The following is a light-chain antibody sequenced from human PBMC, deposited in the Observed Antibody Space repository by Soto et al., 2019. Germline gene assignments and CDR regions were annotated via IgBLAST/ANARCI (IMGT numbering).Light chain of an antibody. J-gene: IGKJ5*01. Sequence: IHVRQYPSSLSASVGDRVTITCRARQGINTLLALYQQQAGKPPKVXXYDXSTLQSGVPSRLSGSGSGTDFTLTISSPQSDYFYNYYWQQLKIYTRTVGQGTRLEIK. CDR3: QQLKIYTRT. CDR1: QGINTL. V-gene: IGKV1-9*01. CDR2: DXS.